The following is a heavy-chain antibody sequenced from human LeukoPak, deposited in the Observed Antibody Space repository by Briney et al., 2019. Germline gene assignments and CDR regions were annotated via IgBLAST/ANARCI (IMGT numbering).Heavy chain of an antibody. D-gene: IGHD2-2*01. CDR3: ARGMACSSTSCYDY. Sequence: GGSLRLSCAASGFTFSSYSMTWVRQAPGKGLEWVSSISSSSSYIYYADSVKGRFTISRDNAKNSLYLQMNSLRAEDTAVYYCARGMACSSTSCYDYWGQGTLVTVSS. CDR2: ISSSSSYI. J-gene: IGHJ4*02. V-gene: IGHV3-21*01. CDR1: GFTFSSYS.